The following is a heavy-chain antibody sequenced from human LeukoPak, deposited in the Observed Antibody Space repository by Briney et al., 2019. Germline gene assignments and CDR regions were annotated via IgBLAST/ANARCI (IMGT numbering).Heavy chain of an antibody. V-gene: IGHV4-59*01. Sequence: SETLSLTCTVSGGSISSYYWSWIRQPPGKGLEWIGYIYYSGSTNYNPSLKSRVTISVDTSKNQFSLKLSSVTAADTAVYHCARRETHLSTSGYYYYYMDVWGKGTTVTVSS. CDR2: IYYSGST. D-gene: IGHD2-2*01. CDR1: GGSISSYY. CDR3: ARRETHLSTSGYYYYYMDV. J-gene: IGHJ6*03.